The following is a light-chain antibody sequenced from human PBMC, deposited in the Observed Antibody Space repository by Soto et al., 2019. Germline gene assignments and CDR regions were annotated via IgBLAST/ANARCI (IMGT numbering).Light chain of an antibody. V-gene: IGLV1-40*01. Sequence: QSVLTQPPSVSGAPGQRVTISCIGSSSNIGAGYDVHWYQQLPGTAPKLLIYGNSNRPSGVPDRFSGSKSGTSASLASTGLQAEDEVDYYCQSYDSSLSGSGVFGGGTKVTVL. CDR3: QSYDSSLSGSGV. CDR2: GNS. CDR1: SSNIGAGYD. J-gene: IGLJ2*01.